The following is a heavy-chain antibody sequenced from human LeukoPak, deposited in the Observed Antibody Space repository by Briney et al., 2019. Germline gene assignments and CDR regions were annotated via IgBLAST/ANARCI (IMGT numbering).Heavy chain of an antibody. Sequence: PGRSLRLSCAASGFTFSSYGMHWVRQAPGKGLEWVAVIWYDGSNKYYADSVKGRFTISRDNSKNTLYLQMNSLRAEDTAVYYCAKEEAAAAGIFDYWGQGTLVTVSS. D-gene: IGHD6-13*01. CDR3: AKEEAAAAGIFDY. CDR1: GFTFSSYG. J-gene: IGHJ4*02. V-gene: IGHV3-33*06. CDR2: IWYDGSNK.